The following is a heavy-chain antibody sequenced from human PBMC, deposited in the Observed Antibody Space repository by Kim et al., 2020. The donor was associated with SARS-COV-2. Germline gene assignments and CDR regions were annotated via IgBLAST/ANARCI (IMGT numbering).Heavy chain of an antibody. CDR2: INPNSGGT. CDR3: ARDQNSELGYCSSTSCYTFAGADY. J-gene: IGHJ4*02. D-gene: IGHD2-2*02. Sequence: ASVKVSCKASGYTFTGYYMHWVRQAPGQGLEWMGWINPNSGGTNYAQKFQGRVTMTRDTSISTAYMELSRLRSDDTAVYYCARDQNSELGYCSSTSCYTFAGADYWGQGTLVTVSS. V-gene: IGHV1-2*02. CDR1: GYTFTGYY.